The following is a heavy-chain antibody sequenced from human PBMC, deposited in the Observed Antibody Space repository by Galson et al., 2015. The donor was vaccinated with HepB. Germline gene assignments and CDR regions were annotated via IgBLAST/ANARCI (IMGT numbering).Heavy chain of an antibody. CDR1: ANTFSNYG. Sequence: SVKVSCKASANTFSNYGISWVRLAPGQGLEWMGWISVYSGNTYYAQKFQGRVTMTTDTSTSTAYMELRSLRSDDTAVYYCARARYSSSPPDYWGQGTLVTVSS. D-gene: IGHD6-6*01. CDR2: ISVYSGNT. J-gene: IGHJ4*02. V-gene: IGHV1-18*01. CDR3: ARARYSSSPPDY.